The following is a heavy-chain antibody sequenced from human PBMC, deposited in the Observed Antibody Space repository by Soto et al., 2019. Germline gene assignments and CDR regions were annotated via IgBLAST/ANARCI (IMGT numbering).Heavy chain of an antibody. J-gene: IGHJ4*02. V-gene: IGHV1-18*04. CDR1: GYTFTSYG. Sequence: GYTFTSYGISWVRQAPGQGLEWMGWISAYNGNTNYAQKLQGRVTMTTDTSTSTAYMELRSLRSGDTAVYYCARETTNWNYGHFDYWGQGTLVTVSS. CDR3: ARETTNWNYGHFDY. D-gene: IGHD1-7*01. CDR2: ISAYNGNT.